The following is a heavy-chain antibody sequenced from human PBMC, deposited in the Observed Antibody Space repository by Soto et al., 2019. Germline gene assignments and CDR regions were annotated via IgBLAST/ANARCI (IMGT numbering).Heavy chain of an antibody. CDR3: ARGRDVLVPYFYYYYYGMDV. J-gene: IGHJ6*02. Sequence: GASVKVSCKASGYTFTSYAMHWVRQAPGQRLEWMGWINAGNGNTKYSQKFQGRVTITRDTSASTAYMELSSLRSEDTAVYYCARGRDVLVPYFYYYYYGMDVWGQGTTVTVSS. V-gene: IGHV1-3*01. CDR2: INAGNGNT. CDR1: GYTFTSYA. D-gene: IGHD2-2*01.